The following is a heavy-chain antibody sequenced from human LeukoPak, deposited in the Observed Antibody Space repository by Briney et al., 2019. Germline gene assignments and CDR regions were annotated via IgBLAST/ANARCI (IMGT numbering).Heavy chain of an antibody. D-gene: IGHD6-6*01. CDR3: AREDHSSSHFDP. J-gene: IGHJ5*02. V-gene: IGHV4-39*07. CDR2: IYYSGST. Sequence: KPSETLSLTCTVSGGSISSSSYYWGWIRQPPGKGLEWIGSIYYSGSTYYNPSLKSRVTISVDTSKNQFSLKLSSVTAADTAVYYCAREDHSSSHFDPWGQGTLVTVSS. CDR1: GGSISSSSYY.